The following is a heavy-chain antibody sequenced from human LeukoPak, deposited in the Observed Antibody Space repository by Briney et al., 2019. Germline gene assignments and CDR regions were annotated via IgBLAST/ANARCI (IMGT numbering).Heavy chain of an antibody. Sequence: GGSLRLSCAASGFTFSSYEINWVRQAPGKGLEWVSYISSSGSTIYYADSVKGRFTISRDNAKNSLYLQINSLRAEDTAVYYCASQIPFYDSSGYWVPGANYFDYWGQGTLVTVSS. D-gene: IGHD3-22*01. J-gene: IGHJ4*02. CDR1: GFTFSSYE. CDR3: ASQIPFYDSSGYWVPGANYFDY. CDR2: ISSSGSTI. V-gene: IGHV3-48*03.